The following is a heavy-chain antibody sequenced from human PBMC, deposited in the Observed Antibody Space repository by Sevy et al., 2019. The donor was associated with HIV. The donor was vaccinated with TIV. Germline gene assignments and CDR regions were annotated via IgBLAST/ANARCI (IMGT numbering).Heavy chain of an antibody. V-gene: IGHV4-61*02. CDR2: IHASGST. CDR3: ARERGSNILTLGLDF. CDR1: GDSFSSDTYF. J-gene: IGHJ4*02. Sequence: SETLSLTCTVSGDSFSSDTYFWNWIRQPAGKGLEWIGRIHASGSTIYNPSLKSRVTMSVDKSKSQFSLRLSSVTAADTAVYFCARERGSNILTLGLDFWGQGPWSPSPQ. D-gene: IGHD3-9*01.